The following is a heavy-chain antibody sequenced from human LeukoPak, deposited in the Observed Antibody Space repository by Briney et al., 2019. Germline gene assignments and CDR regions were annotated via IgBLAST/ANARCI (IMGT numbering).Heavy chain of an antibody. CDR1: GFTFSSYA. D-gene: IGHD2-15*01. V-gene: IGHV3-23*01. CDR3: AKDMVAATLYFDY. CDR2: TSASGGST. Sequence: PGGSLRLSCAASGFTFSSYAMSWVRQAPGKGLEWVSATSASGGSTYYADSVKGRFTISRDNSKNTLYLQMNSLRADDTAVYYCAKDMVAATLYFDYRGQGALVTVSS. J-gene: IGHJ4*02.